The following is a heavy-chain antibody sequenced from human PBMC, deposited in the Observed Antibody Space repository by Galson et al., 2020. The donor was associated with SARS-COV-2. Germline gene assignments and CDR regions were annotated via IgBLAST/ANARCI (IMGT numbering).Heavy chain of an antibody. V-gene: IGHV3-30*04. J-gene: IGHJ4*02. CDR1: GFTFRDYA. CDR3: TKEVLDYDSSFFDS. Sequence: GESLKISCAASGFTFRDYAMHWVRQAPGKGLEWVAIISYAGATKYNDDSVRGRFTISRDNSKNTLYLQMSSLTVEDTAVYFCTKEVLDYDSSFFDSWGQGVLVTVSS. CDR2: ISYAGATK. D-gene: IGHD3-22*01.